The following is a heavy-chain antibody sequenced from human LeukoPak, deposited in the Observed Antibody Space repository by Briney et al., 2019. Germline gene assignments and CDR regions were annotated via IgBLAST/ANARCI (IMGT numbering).Heavy chain of an antibody. D-gene: IGHD2-2*01. V-gene: IGHV3-30*02. CDR1: GFTFTTYG. J-gene: IGHJ4*02. Sequence: GGSLRLSCATSGFTFTTYGIHWVRQAPGKGLEWVAFIRSDGGKKYYADSVKGRFTISRDNSKNTLYLQMNSLRSEDTAVYYCARKRAYCSSTICSSPSDFDCWGQGTLVTVSA. CDR2: IRSDGGKK. CDR3: ARKRAYCSSTICSSPSDFDC.